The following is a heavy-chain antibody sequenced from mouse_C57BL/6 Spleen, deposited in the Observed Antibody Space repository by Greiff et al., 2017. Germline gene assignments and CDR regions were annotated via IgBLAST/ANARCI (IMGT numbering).Heavy chain of an antibody. V-gene: IGHV1-82*01. CDR3: ASLYGSGYRGYFDV. CDR1: GYAFSSSW. CDR2: IYPGDGDT. Sequence: QVQLQQSGPELVKPGASVKISCKASGYAFSSSWMNWVKQRPGKGLEWIGRIYPGDGDTIYNGKFKGKATLTADKSSSTAYMQLSSLTSEDSAVYFCASLYGSGYRGYFDVWGTGTTVTVAS. D-gene: IGHD1-1*01. J-gene: IGHJ1*03.